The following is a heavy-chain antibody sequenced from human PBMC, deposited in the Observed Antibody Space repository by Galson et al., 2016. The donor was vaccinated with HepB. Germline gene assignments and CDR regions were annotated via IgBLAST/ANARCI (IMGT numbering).Heavy chain of an antibody. Sequence: PALVKPTQTLTLTCTFSGFSLSTTGVDVGWIRQPPGKTLEWLALISGHDDKRYTPSLKSRLTICKDTSKQQVLLTMTNVDPVDTATYYCIHSSDLHHAFDIWGQGTSVIVSS. CDR3: IHSSDLHHAFDI. D-gene: IGHD2-21*02. J-gene: IGHJ3*02. CDR1: GFSLSTTGVD. V-gene: IGHV2-5*01. CDR2: ISGHDDK.